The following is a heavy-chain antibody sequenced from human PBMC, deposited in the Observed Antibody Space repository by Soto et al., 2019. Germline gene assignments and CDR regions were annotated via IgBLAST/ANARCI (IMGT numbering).Heavy chain of an antibody. V-gene: IGHV1-2*02. CDR1: EYSFGDYY. Sequence: QVQLVQSGTEVTKPGASVKVSCKTLEYSFGDYYLHWVRQAPEQGLEWMGWINLNDGGTSSPRKFQGRLTMTRDKSITTVYMELSRLRSDDTAVYFCVRDAPSHQSIFDLWGPGTLATVSS. CDR3: VRDAPSHQSIFDL. J-gene: IGHJ4*02. CDR2: INLNDGGT. D-gene: IGHD3-10*01.